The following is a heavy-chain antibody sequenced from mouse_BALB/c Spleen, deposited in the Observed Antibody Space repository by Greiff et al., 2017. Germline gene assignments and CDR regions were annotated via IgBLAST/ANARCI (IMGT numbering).Heavy chain of an antibody. CDR2: IDPANGNT. CDR3: ARNPSVYYGSSYLYYYAMDY. V-gene: IGHV14-3*02. D-gene: IGHD1-1*01. Sequence: VQLKQSGAELVKPGASVKLSCTASGFNIKDTYMHWVKQRPEQGLEWIGRIDPANGNTKYDPKFQGKATITADTSSNTAYLQLSSLTSEDTAVYYCARNPSVYYGSSYLYYYAMDYWGQGTSVTVSS. J-gene: IGHJ4*01. CDR1: GFNIKDTY.